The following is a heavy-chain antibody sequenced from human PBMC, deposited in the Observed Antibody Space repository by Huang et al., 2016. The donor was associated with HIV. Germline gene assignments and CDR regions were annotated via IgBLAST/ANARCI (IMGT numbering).Heavy chain of an antibody. CDR2: INDNGDP. CDR3: ARASWYEPRSWYFGL. CDR1: GGSVSGHY. J-gene: IGHJ2*01. V-gene: IGHV4-34*01. D-gene: IGHD6-13*01. Sequence: QVQLQQWGAGLLKPSETLSLTCAVYGGSVSGHYWSWIRQPPGKGLEWIAEINDNGDPNYHPSLKSRVTISVHTSRNQFSLKLNSVTAADAAVYYCARASWYEPRSWYFGLWGRGPWSLSPQ.